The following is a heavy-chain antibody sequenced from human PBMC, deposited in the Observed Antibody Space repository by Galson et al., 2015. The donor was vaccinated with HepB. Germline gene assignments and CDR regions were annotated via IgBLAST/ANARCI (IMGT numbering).Heavy chain of an antibody. J-gene: IGHJ4*02. V-gene: IGHV3-74*01. CDR3: ARERLVVRGVDY. Sequence: SLRLSCAASGFTFSSYWMHWVRQAPGKGLVWVSRINSDGSSTSYADSVKGRFTISRDNAKNTLYLQMNSLRAEDTAVYYCARERLVVRGVDYWGQGTLVTVSS. CDR1: GFTFSSYW. CDR2: INSDGSST. D-gene: IGHD3-10*01.